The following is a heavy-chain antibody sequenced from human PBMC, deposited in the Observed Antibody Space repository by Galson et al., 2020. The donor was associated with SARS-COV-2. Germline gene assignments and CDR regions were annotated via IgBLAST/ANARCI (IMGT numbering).Heavy chain of an antibody. D-gene: IGHD6-13*01. J-gene: IGHJ5*02. Sequence: GESLKISCAASGFTFNSYEMNWVRQAPGKGLEWVSYITSSGSTVYYADSVKGPFTISRDNAKKSLYLQMNSLRAEGTALYYCARDPSSSWYNGFDPWGQGTMVTGSA. CDR3: ARDPSSSWYNGFDP. CDR1: GFTFNSYE. CDR2: ITSSGSTV. V-gene: IGHV3-48*03.